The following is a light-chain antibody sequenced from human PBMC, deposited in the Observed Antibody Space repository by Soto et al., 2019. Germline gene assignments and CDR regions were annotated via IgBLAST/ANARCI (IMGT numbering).Light chain of an antibody. V-gene: IGKV3-20*01. CDR2: GAS. CDR1: QSVHNNY. Sequence: EIVLTQSPGTLSVSPGGSATFSCRASQSVHNNYLAWYQQIPGQPPRLLIYGASSRATGIPGRFSGSGSGTDFTLTISGLEPEDFALYFCQQYGSSLWTFGQGTKVDIK. J-gene: IGKJ1*01. CDR3: QQYGSSLWT.